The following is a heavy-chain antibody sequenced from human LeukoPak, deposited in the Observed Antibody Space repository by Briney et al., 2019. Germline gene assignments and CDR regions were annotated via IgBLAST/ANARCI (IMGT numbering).Heavy chain of an antibody. J-gene: IGHJ4*02. CDR1: GGSISSYY. CDR2: IYYSGST. V-gene: IGHV4-59*01. Sequence: SETLSLTCTVSGGSISSYYWSWIRQPPGKGLEWIGYIYYSGSTNYNPSLKSRVTISVDTSKNQFSLKLSSVTAADTAVYYCARGDEQQVGDYWGQGTLVTVSS. CDR3: ARGDEQQVGDY. D-gene: IGHD6-13*01.